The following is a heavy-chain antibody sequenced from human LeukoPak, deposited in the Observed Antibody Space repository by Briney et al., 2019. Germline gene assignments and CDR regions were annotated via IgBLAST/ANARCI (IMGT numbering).Heavy chain of an antibody. CDR3: TTKLQIPAPYFDY. D-gene: IGHD2-2*01. CDR1: GASISSSSDY. J-gene: IGHJ4*02. V-gene: IGHV4-39*01. Sequence: PSETLSLTCNVSGASISSSSDYWGWIRQPPGKGLEWIGSFYTSGDTYYNPSLKSRVTISVDTSKNQVSLKLNSVTAADTAIYYCTTKLQIPAPYFDYWAQGTLVTVSS. CDR2: FYTSGDT.